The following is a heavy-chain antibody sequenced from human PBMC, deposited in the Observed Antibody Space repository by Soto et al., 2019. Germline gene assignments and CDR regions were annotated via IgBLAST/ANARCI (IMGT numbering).Heavy chain of an antibody. Sequence: SETLSLTXTVSGGSISSYYWSWIRQPPGKGLEWIGYIYYSGSTNYNPSLKSRVTISVDTSKNQFSLKLSSVTAADTAVYYCAREGRRNWFDPWGQGTLVTVSS. CDR2: IYYSGST. CDR3: AREGRRNWFDP. CDR1: GGSISSYY. J-gene: IGHJ5*02. V-gene: IGHV4-59*01.